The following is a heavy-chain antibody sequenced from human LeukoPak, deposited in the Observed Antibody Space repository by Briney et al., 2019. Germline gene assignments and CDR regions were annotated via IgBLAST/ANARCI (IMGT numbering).Heavy chain of an antibody. CDR3: ASDANDAFDI. CDR1: GGSISSYY. Sequence: PSETLSLTCTVSGGSISSYYWNWIRQSPSRGLEWLGRTYYRSKWYNDYAVSVKSRITINPDTSKNQFSLQLNSVTPEDTAVYYCASDANDAFDIWGQGTMVTVSS. V-gene: IGHV6-1*01. J-gene: IGHJ3*02. CDR2: TYYRSKWYN.